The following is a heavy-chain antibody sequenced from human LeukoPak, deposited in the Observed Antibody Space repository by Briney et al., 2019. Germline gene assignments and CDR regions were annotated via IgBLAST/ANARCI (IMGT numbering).Heavy chain of an antibody. CDR2: ISSSSNI. CDR1: GFTFSSYW. V-gene: IGHV3-48*01. CDR3: ARDIHYSGSYFYHAFDY. J-gene: IGHJ4*02. D-gene: IGHD1-26*01. Sequence: GGSLRLSCAASGFTFSSYWMSWVRQAPGKGLEWVSYISSSSNIYYADSVKGRFAISRDNARNSLYLQMNSLRAEDTAVYYCARDIHYSGSYFYHAFDYWGQGTLVTVSS.